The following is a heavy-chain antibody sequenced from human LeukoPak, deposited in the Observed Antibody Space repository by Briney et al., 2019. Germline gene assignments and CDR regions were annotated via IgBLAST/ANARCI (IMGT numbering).Heavy chain of an antibody. CDR1: GGTFSSYA. D-gene: IGHD3-10*01. V-gene: IGHV1-69*05. CDR2: IIPIFGTA. CDR3: AVWWFGELKFDY. J-gene: IGHJ4*02. Sequence: ASVKVSCKASGGTFSSYAISWVRQAPGQGLEWMGGIIPIFGTANYAQKFQGRVTITTDESTSTAYMELSSLRSEDTAVYYCAVWWFGELKFDYWGQGTLVTVSS.